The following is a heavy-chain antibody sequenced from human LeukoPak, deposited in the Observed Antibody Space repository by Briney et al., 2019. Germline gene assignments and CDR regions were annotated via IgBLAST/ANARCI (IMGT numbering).Heavy chain of an antibody. CDR2: IYYSGGT. D-gene: IGHD3-22*01. CDR3: ARRGGDSSGNFDY. V-gene: IGHV4-59*08. CDR1: GGSISSYY. J-gene: IGHJ4*02. Sequence: SETLSLTCTVSGGSISSYYWGWIRQPPGKGLEWTGYIYYSGGTNYNPSLKSRVTISVDTSKKQFSLRLSSVTAADTAVYYCARRGGDSSGNFDYWGQGTLVTVSS.